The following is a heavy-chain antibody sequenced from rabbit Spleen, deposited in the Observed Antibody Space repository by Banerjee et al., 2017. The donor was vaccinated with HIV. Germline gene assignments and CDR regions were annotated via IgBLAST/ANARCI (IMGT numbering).Heavy chain of an antibody. D-gene: IGHD1-1*01. V-gene: IGHV1S40*01. CDR1: GFSFSSSYY. Sequence: QSLEESGGGLVQPEGSLTLTCTASGFSFSSSYYICWVRQAPGKGLEWIACIYTGDGSTGYASWAKGRVTISKSSSTTVTLQLPNLTAADTATYVCERDASSGFSSYGMDLWGQGTLVTVS. J-gene: IGHJ6*01. CDR3: ERDASSGFSSYGMDL. CDR2: IYTGDGST.